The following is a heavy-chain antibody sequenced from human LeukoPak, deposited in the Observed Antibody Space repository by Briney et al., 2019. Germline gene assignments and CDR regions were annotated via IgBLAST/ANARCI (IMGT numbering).Heavy chain of an antibody. CDR3: ATCYYDSSIYYYSFDY. D-gene: IGHD3-22*01. J-gene: IGHJ4*02. CDR2: ISAYNGNT. V-gene: IGHV1-18*01. Sequence: GASVKVSCKASGYTFTSYGISWVRQAPGQGLEWMGWISAYNGNTNYAQKLQGRVTMTTDTSTSTAYMELRSLRSDDTAVYYCATCYYDSSIYYYSFDYWGQGTLVTVSS. CDR1: GYTFTSYG.